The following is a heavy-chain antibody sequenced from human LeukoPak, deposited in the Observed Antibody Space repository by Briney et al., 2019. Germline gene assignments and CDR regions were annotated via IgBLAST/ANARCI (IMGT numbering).Heavy chain of an antibody. Sequence: PSETLSLTCAVYGGSFSGYYWSWIRQPPGKGLEWIGEINHSGSTNYNPSLKSRVTISVDTSKNQFSLKLSSVTAADTAVYYCARHLRYYDILTGYSYYFDYWGQGTLVTDSS. J-gene: IGHJ4*02. CDR2: INHSGST. CDR1: GGSFSGYY. D-gene: IGHD3-9*01. CDR3: ARHLRYYDILTGYSYYFDY. V-gene: IGHV4-34*01.